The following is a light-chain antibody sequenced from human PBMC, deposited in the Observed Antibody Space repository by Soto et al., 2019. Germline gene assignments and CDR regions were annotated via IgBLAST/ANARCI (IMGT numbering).Light chain of an antibody. J-gene: IGKJ2*01. V-gene: IGKV1-33*01. CDR1: QDISKF. CDR2: DEF. CDR3: QQYDDVPYT. Sequence: DIQMTQSPSSLSASVGDRVTITCQASQDISKFLNWYQQKPGKAPKLLIYDEFNLETGVPSRFSGSGSGTDFTFTISSLQPEDIATYYCQQYDDVPYTFGQGTKLEIK.